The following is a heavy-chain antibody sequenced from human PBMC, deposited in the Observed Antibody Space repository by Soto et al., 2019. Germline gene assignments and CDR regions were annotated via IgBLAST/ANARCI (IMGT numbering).Heavy chain of an antibody. D-gene: IGHD2-15*01. CDR2: ISADGHYT. Sequence: QVYLVESGGGVVQPGMSLRLSCAASGFTFSLSGMHWVRQAPGKGLELVAVISADGHYTSYSDSVKGRFTISRDNSNSALYLQRSALRAEDTAIYYCVAWCLGYCRGGSCYDYYQYWGQGNVVSVS. CDR1: GFTFSLSG. CDR3: VAWCLGYCRGGSCYDYYQY. V-gene: IGHV3-30*03. J-gene: IGHJ1*01.